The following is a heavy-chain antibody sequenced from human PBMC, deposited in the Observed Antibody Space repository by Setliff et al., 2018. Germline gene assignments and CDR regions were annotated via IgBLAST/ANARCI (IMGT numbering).Heavy chain of an antibody. V-gene: IGHV1-3*01. CDR2: ISPGNGNT. Sequence: ASVKVSCKASGYSFTSYTIHWARQAPGQGLEWMGWISPGNGNTAYSQKIQDRVTITRDTSASTAYMELSSLRSEDSAMYYCARFRSTGYNDAFDIWGQGTMVTVSS. CDR3: ARFRSTGYNDAFDI. D-gene: IGHD6-19*01. CDR1: GYSFTSYT. J-gene: IGHJ3*02.